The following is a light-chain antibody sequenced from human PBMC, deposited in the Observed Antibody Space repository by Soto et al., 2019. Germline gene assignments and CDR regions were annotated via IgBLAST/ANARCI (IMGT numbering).Light chain of an antibody. V-gene: IGKV3-11*02. CDR3: QQRSNWPLT. Sequence: EIVLTQSPATLSLSPGERATLSCRASQSIRSYLAWYQQKPGQAPRLLIYDASNRATGIPARFSGSGSGRDFTLTINSLEPEDFAVYYCQQRSNWPLTFGGGTKVDIK. CDR1: QSIRSY. CDR2: DAS. J-gene: IGKJ4*01.